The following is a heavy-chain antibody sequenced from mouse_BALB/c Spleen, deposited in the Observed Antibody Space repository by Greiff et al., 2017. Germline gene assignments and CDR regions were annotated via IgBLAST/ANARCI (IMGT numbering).Heavy chain of an antibody. CDR1: GFSLSTSGMG. V-gene: IGHV8-12*01. CDR2: IYWDDDK. D-gene: IGHD2-3*01. CDR3: ARRAGDGYYLYYAMDY. Sequence: QVTLKVSGPGILQPSQTLSLTCSFSGFSLSTSGMGVSWIRQPSGKGLEWLAHIYWDDDKRYNPSLKSRLTISKDTSRNQVFLKITSVDTADTATYYCARRAGDGYYLYYAMDYWGQGTSVTVSS. J-gene: IGHJ4*01.